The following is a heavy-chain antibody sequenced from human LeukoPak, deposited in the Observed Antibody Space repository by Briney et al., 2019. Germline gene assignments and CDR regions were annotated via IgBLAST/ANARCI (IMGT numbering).Heavy chain of an antibody. CDR1: GGTFSSYA. CDR2: IIPILGIA. J-gene: IGHJ5*02. Sequence: GASVKVSCKASGGTFSSYAISWVRQAPGQGLEWMGRIIPILGIANYAQKFQGRVTITADKSTSTAYMELSSLRSEDTAVYYCASFKGIVGAGPRFDPWGQGTLVTVSS. D-gene: IGHD1-26*01. CDR3: ASFKGIVGAGPRFDP. V-gene: IGHV1-69*04.